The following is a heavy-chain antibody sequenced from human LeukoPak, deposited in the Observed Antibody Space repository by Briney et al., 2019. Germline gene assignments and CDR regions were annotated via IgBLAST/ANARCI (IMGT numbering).Heavy chain of an antibody. Sequence: ASVKVSCKASGYTFTGYYMHWVRQAPGQGLEWMGWINPNSGGTNYAQKFQGRVTMTRDTSISTAYMELSRLRSDDTAVYYCARVPEYCSSTSCYEVYFDYWGQGTLVTVSS. CDR2: INPNSGGT. J-gene: IGHJ4*02. D-gene: IGHD2-2*01. CDR1: GYTFTGYY. V-gene: IGHV1-2*02. CDR3: ARVPEYCSSTSCYEVYFDY.